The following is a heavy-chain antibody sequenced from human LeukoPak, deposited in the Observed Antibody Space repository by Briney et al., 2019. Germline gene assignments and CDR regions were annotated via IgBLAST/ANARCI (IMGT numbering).Heavy chain of an antibody. CDR3: AKDYCSSTSCYSSSGHYYYGMDV. J-gene: IGHJ6*02. CDR2: ISWNSGSI. Sequence: PGRSLRLSCAASGFTFDDYAMHCVPQAPGKGLEWVSGISWNSGSIGYADSVKGRFTISRDNAKNSLYLQMNSLRAEDTALYYCAKDYCSSTSCYSSSGHYYYGMDVWGQGTTVTVSS. D-gene: IGHD2-2*01. V-gene: IGHV3-9*01. CDR1: GFTFDDYA.